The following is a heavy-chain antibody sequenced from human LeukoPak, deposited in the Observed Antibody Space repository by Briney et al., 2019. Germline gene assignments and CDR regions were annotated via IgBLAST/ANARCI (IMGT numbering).Heavy chain of an antibody. V-gene: IGHV4-59*08. CDR3: ARYMRITMVRGVKAWFDP. Sequence: PSETLSLTCTVSGGSISSYYWSWIRQPPGKGLEWIGYIYYSGSTNYNPSLKSRVTISVDTSKNQFSLKLSSVTAADTAVYYCARYMRITMVRGVKAWFDPWGQGTLVTVSS. J-gene: IGHJ5*02. CDR2: IYYSGST. D-gene: IGHD3-10*01. CDR1: GGSISSYY.